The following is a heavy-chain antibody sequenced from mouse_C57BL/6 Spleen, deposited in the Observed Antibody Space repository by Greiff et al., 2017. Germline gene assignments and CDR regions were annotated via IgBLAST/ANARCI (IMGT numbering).Heavy chain of an antibody. CDR3: ASNGYDGAWFAY. CDR1: GYSITSGYY. D-gene: IGHD2-2*01. J-gene: IGHJ3*01. CDR2: ISYDGSN. Sequence: EVQRVESGPGLVKPSQSLSLTCSVTGYSITSGYYWNWIRQFPGNKLEWMGYISYDGSNNYNPSLKNRISITRDTSKNQFFLKLNSVTTEDTATYYCASNGYDGAWFAYWGQGTLVTVSA. V-gene: IGHV3-6*01.